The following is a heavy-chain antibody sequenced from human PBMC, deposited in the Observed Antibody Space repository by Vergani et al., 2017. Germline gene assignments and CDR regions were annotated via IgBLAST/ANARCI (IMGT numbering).Heavy chain of an antibody. CDR2: IRWNSNSI. V-gene: IGHV3-9*02. J-gene: IGHJ5*02. CDR1: GFTSAGYA. Sequence: EVQLEESGGGLVLPGRSLRLSCVASGFTSAGYAMHWVRQAPGKGLEWVSGIRWNSNSIGYADSVKGRFTISRDNAKNSLYLQMNSLRAEATALYYCSKDLGTSSGGGWFDPWGQGTLVTVSS. D-gene: IGHD6-6*01. CDR3: SKDLGTSSGGGWFDP.